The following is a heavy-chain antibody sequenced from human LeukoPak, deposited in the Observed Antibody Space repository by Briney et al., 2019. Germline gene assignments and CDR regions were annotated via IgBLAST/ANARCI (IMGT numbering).Heavy chain of an antibody. CDR3: AKDRARGGATDFDY. V-gene: IGHV3-20*04. Sequence: GGSLRLSCAASGFTFDDYGMSWVCQAPGKGLEWVSGINWNGGSTGYADYVKGRFTISRDNSRNTLYLQMNSLRGEDTAVYFCAKDRARGGATDFDYWGQGTLVTVSS. CDR2: INWNGGST. J-gene: IGHJ4*02. D-gene: IGHD1-26*01. CDR1: GFTFDDYG.